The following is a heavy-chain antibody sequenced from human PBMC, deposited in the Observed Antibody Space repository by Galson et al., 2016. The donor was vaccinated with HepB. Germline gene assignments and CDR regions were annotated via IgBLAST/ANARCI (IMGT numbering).Heavy chain of an antibody. CDR2: IYHTGST. CDR1: GGSISSGGYS. V-gene: IGHV4-30-2*01. J-gene: IGHJ5*02. Sequence: TLSLTCAVSGGSISSGGYSWSWIRQPPGKGLVWIGNIYHTGSTFYNPSLKSRVSMSIDRSNNQFSLKLSAVTAPDTAVYYCARAEGFCTGGSCYGGGWLDPWGQGTLVTVSS. CDR3: ARAEGFCTGGSCYGGGWLDP. D-gene: IGHD2-15*01.